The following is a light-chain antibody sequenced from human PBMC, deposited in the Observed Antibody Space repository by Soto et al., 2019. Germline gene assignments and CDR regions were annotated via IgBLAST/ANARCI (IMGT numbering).Light chain of an antibody. CDR2: DVS. V-gene: IGLV2-11*01. J-gene: IGLJ1*01. CDR1: SSDVGGYNY. Sequence: QSVLTRARSVSGSPGQSVTISCTGASSDVGGYNYVSWYQQHPGKAPKLMIYDVSKRPSGVPDRFSGSKSGNTASLTISGLQAEDEADYYCCSYAGSYTFDVFGTGTKVTVL. CDR3: CSYAGSYTFDV.